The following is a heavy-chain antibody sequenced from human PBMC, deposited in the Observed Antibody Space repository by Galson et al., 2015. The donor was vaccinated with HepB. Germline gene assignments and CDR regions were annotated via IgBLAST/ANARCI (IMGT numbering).Heavy chain of an antibody. V-gene: IGHV1-2*02. CDR3: ARGGEVDYYDSSGYYFIWNLNY. CDR2: INPNSGGT. Sequence: SVKVSCKASGYTFTGYYMHWVRQAPGQGLEWMEWINPNSGGTNYAQKFQGRVTMTRDTSISTAYMELSRLRSDDTAVYYCARGGEVDYYDSSGYYFIWNLNYWGQGALVTVSS. D-gene: IGHD3-22*01. J-gene: IGHJ4*02. CDR1: GYTFTGYY.